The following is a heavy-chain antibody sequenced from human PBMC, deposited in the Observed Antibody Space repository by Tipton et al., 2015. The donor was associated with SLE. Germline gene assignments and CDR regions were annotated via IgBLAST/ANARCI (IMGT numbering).Heavy chain of an antibody. Sequence: SLRLSCAASGFTFSSYWMSWVRQAPGKGLEWVANIKQDGSEKYYVDSVKGRFTISRDNSKNTLYLQMNSLRAEDTAVYYCANKQQPYYFDYWGQGTLVTVSS. CDR2: IKQDGSEK. CDR3: ANKQQPYYFDY. CDR1: GFTFSSYW. J-gene: IGHJ4*02. V-gene: IGHV3-7*03. D-gene: IGHD6-13*01.